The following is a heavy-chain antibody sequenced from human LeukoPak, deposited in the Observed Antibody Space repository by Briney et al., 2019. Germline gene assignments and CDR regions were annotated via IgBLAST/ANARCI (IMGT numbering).Heavy chain of an antibody. CDR1: GGTFSSYA. D-gene: IGHD3-10*01. V-gene: IGHV1-69*13. J-gene: IGHJ6*02. CDR2: IIPIFGTA. CDR3: ASTPPITMVRGVKPDYYYYGMDV. Sequence: ASVKVSCKASGGTFSSYAISWVRQAPGQGLEWMGGIIPIFGTANYAQKFQGRVTITADESTSTAYMELSGLRSEDTAVYYCASTPPITMVRGVKPDYYYYGMDVWGQGTTVTVSS.